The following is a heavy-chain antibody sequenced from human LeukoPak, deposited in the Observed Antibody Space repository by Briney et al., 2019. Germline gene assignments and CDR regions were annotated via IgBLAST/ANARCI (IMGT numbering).Heavy chain of an antibody. D-gene: IGHD2-15*01. V-gene: IGHV3-23*01. CDR1: GFTFSSYG. Sequence: GGSLRLSCAASGFTFSSYGMSWVRQAPGKGLEWVSAISGSGGSTFYADSVKGRFTISRDNSKNTLYLQMNSLRAEDTAVYYCAKGVVVVAAKYYFDYWGQGTLVTVSS. CDR3: AKGVVVVAAKYYFDY. J-gene: IGHJ4*02. CDR2: ISGSGGST.